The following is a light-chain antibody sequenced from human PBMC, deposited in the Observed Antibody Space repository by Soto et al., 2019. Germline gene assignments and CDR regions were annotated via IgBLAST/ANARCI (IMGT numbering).Light chain of an antibody. CDR3: AAWDDNLNGPL. V-gene: IGLV1-44*01. CDR1: ISNIGTNS. CDR2: ADS. Sequence: QAVLTQPPSASGTPGQRVTISCSGAISNIGTNSVHWYQHLPGTAPKLVIYADSQRPSGVPDRFSGSKSGTSASLAISGLQSEDDADYLCAAWDDNLNGPLFGTGTKLTVL. J-gene: IGLJ1*01.